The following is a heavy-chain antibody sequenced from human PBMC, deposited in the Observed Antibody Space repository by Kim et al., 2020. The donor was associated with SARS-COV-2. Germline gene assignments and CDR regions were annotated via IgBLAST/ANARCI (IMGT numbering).Heavy chain of an antibody. J-gene: IGHJ5*01. CDR1: GFTFSSRA. CDR2: VNNDGNP. D-gene: IGHD2-15*01. Sequence: GGSLRLSCAASGFTFSSRAMSWVRQAPGKGLEWVASVNNDGNPYYADSVQGRFTVSRDITKATLYLQMNSLRAEDTALYYCARSKPHCSCPVFDSW. CDR3: ARSKPHCSCPVFDS. V-gene: IGHV3-23*01.